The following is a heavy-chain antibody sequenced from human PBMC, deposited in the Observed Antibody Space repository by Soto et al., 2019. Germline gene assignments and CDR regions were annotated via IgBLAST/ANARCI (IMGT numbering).Heavy chain of an antibody. CDR2: ISSTTNYI. CDR1: GFTFTRYS. CDR3: ARESEDLPHCFGC. Sequence: PGRSLRLSCAASGFTFTRYSMNWVRQAPGKGLEWVSSISSTTNYIYYGDAMKGRFTISRDNAKNSLYLEMNSLRAEDTAVYYCARESEDLPHCFGCWRQGSLVTVSS. J-gene: IGHJ4*02. V-gene: IGHV3-21*06.